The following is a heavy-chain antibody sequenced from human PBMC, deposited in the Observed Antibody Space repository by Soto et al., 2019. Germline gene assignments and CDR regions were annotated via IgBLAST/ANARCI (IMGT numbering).Heavy chain of an antibody. D-gene: IGHD3-22*01. CDR1: GFTFSSYA. Sequence: SLRLSCAASGFTFSSYAMHWVRQAPGKGLEWVAVISYDGSNKYYADSVKGRFTISRDNSKNTLYLQMNSLRAEDTAVYYCARDLSYYDSSVYYYLYWGQG. CDR2: ISYDGSNK. V-gene: IGHV3-30-3*01. J-gene: IGHJ4*02. CDR3: ARDLSYYDSSVYYYLY.